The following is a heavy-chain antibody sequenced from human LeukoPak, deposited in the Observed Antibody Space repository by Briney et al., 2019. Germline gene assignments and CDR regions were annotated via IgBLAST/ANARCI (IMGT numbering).Heavy chain of an antibody. CDR3: GASRQYVGAFDI. V-gene: IGHV3-48*03. D-gene: IGHD3-16*01. CDR2: ISSRSSTI. CDR1: GFTFSSYE. J-gene: IGHJ3*02. Sequence: GGSLRLSCAASGFTFSSYELYWVRQAPGKGLEWISYISSRSSTIKHADSVRGRFTISRADARESLFLQMNSLRAEDTAIYYCGASRQYVGAFDIWGQGTLVTVSS.